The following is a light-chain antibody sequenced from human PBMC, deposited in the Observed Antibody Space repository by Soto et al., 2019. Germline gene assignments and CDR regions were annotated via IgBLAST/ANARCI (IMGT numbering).Light chain of an antibody. J-gene: IGKJ1*01. CDR3: QQSYSTPRK. CDR2: AAS. CDR1: QSISTQ. Sequence: DIQMTQSPSSLSASVGDTVTIACRASQSISTQLNWYQQKPGKAPKVVIYAASNLQGGVPSRFSGSGSGTDFTLTISSLEPEDYASYYCQQSYSTPRKFGQGTNVYI. V-gene: IGKV1-39*01.